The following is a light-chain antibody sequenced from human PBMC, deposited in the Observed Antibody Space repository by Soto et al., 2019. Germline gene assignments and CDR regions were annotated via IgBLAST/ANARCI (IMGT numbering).Light chain of an antibody. CDR3: AAWDETLASEV. J-gene: IGLJ1*01. CDR1: SSNIGINN. Sequence: QSVLTQPPSASGTPGQRVTISCSGRSSNIGINNVHWYQQLPGAAPKVLIYSNNQRPSGVPDRFSGSKSGTSASLAISGLQSEDEADYYCAAWDETLASEVFGPGTKVTVL. V-gene: IGLV1-44*01. CDR2: SNN.